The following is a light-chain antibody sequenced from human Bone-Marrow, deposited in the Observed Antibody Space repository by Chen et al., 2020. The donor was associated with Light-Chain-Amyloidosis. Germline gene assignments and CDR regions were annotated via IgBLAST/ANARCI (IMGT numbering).Light chain of an antibody. J-gene: IGLJ1*01. V-gene: IGLV2-14*01. Sequence: QSALTKSASVSGSPGQSITISCTGTSSDVGGDNHVSLYLQHTDKAPKLMIYEVTTRPSSDPDRCSASKSDNAASLSISAQQNEDEGDYCCSSYTITNTVVFGSGTRVTVL. CDR2: EVT. CDR1: SSDVGGDNH. CDR3: SSYTITNTVV.